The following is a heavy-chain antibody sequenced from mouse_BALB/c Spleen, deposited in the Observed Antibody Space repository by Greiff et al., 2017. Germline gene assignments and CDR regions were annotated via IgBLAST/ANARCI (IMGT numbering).Heavy chain of an antibody. D-gene: IGHD2-14*01. CDR2: ISYSGST. CDR1: GYSITSDYA. V-gene: IGHV3-2*02. Sequence: EVMLVESGPGLVKPSQSLSLTCTVTGYSITSDYAWNWIRQFPGNKLEWMGYISYSGSTSYNPSLKSRISITRDTSKNQFFLQLNSVTTEDTATYYCARWYDDAMDYWGQGTSVTVSS. CDR3: ARWYDDAMDY. J-gene: IGHJ4*01.